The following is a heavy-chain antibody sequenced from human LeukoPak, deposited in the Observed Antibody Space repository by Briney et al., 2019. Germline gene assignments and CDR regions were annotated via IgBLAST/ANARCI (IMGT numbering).Heavy chain of an antibody. CDR3: ARGQDTVVTSRDAFDI. CDR2: ISYDESNT. CDR1: GFFFSTHA. J-gene: IGHJ3*02. Sequence: PGKSLRLSCAVSGFFFSTHAMHWVRQAPGGGLEWVAFISYDESNTYHTDSVKGRFTISRDNSKNTLYLQMNSLRAEDTAVYYCARGQDTVVTSRDAFDIWGQGTMVTVSS. D-gene: IGHD4-23*01. V-gene: IGHV3-30*04.